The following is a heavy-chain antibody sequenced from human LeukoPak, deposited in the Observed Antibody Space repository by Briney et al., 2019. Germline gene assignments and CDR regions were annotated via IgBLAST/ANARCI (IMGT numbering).Heavy chain of an antibody. J-gene: IGHJ6*02. D-gene: IGHD3-16*02. V-gene: IGHV3-30*03. CDR2: ISFDGSNE. CDR3: AREEHDYVWGSYRYYYYYGIDV. CDR1: GDSITSDK. Sequence: LSLTCAVSGDSITSDKWWTWVRQPPGKGLEWLSFISFDGSNEFYADSLKGRFTISRDNSKDTLYLQMDSLRAEDTALYYCAREEHDYVWGSYRYYYYYGIDVWGQGTTVTVSS.